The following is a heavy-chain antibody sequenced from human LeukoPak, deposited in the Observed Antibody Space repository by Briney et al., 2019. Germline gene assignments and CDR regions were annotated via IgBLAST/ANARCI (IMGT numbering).Heavy chain of an antibody. D-gene: IGHD3-10*01. CDR3: ARAMGSVLLWFGELLDY. Sequence: WIRQPPGKGLEWIGSIYYSGSTYYNPSLKSRVTISVDTSKNQFSLKLSSVIAADTAVYYCARAMGSVLLWFGELLDYWGQGTLVTVSS. V-gene: IGHV4-39*07. CDR2: IYYSGST. J-gene: IGHJ4*02.